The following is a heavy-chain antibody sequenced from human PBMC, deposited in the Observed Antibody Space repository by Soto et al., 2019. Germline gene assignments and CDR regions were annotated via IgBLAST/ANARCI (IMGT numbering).Heavy chain of an antibody. J-gene: IGHJ4*02. CDR2: IKYDGSEK. CDR1: GFTFSSYW. Sequence: EVQLVESGGNLVQPGGSLRLSFAASGFTFSSYWLSWVRQAPGKGLEWVANIKYDGSEKYYVDSVKGRFTISRDNATNSVYLQMNSLRDEDTAVYYCARGEQWLVRWVYWGQGTLVTVSS. D-gene: IGHD6-19*01. V-gene: IGHV3-7*04. CDR3: ARGEQWLVRWVY.